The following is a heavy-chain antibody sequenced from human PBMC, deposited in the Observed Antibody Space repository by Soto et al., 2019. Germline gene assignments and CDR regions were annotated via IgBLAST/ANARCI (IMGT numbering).Heavy chain of an antibody. CDR2: LWYDGSNK. CDR3: ATGEGYDFWSGSQGPLDY. D-gene: IGHD3-3*01. CDR1: GFTFRNYG. Sequence: PGGPKRLSYTASGFTFRNYGLHWVRQGTGHGLEWVAVLWYDGSNKYYADSVKGRFTIARENSKTTLYLQMNSLRAEDKAVHDGATGEGYDFWSGSQGPLDYWVQGTLDTVFS. V-gene: IGHV3-33*08. J-gene: IGHJ4*02.